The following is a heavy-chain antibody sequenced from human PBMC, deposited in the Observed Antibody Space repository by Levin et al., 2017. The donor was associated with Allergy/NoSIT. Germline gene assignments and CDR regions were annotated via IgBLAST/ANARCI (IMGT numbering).Heavy chain of an antibody. CDR3: ARASYYRSRSPDDAFDI. D-gene: IGHD3-10*01. CDR1: GYTFTNYG. V-gene: IGHV1-18*01. Sequence: ASVKVSCKASGYTFTNYGISWVRQAPGQGLEWMGWISPYNGNTNYAQSLQGRVTMTTDKSTSTAYMELRSLRSDDTAVYYCARASYYRSRSPDDAFDIWGQGTMVTVSS. J-gene: IGHJ3*02. CDR2: ISPYNGNT.